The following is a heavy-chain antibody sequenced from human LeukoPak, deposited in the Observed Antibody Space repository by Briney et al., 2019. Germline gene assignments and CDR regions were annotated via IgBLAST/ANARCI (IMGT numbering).Heavy chain of an antibody. V-gene: IGHV3-7*03. CDR1: GFSLSAYW. D-gene: IGHD2-21*01. J-gene: IGHJ6*04. CDR3: AYSRGV. CDR2: INRDGSQK. Sequence: GGSLRLSCAASGFSLSAYWMTWVRQAPGKGLEWVANINRDGSQKNHVDSVKGRFTISRDNAENSLFLQMSSLRAEDTAVYYCAYSRGVWGKGTTVTVSS.